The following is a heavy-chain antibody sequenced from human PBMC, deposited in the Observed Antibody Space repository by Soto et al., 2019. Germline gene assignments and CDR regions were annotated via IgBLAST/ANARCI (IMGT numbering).Heavy chain of an antibody. CDR2: ISYDRSDK. Sequence: GGSLRLSCAASGLTFSSYGMHWVRQAPGKGLEWVAVISYDRSDKYYADSVKGRFTISRDNSKNTLYLQMNSLRAEDTAVYHCAKRSVGISWKFDHWGQGTLVTVSS. CDR3: AKRSVGISWKFDH. V-gene: IGHV3-30*18. D-gene: IGHD6-13*01. CDR1: GLTFSSYG. J-gene: IGHJ4*02.